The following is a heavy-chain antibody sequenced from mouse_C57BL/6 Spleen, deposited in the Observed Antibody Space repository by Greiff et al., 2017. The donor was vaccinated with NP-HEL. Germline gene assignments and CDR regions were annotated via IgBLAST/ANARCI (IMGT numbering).Heavy chain of an antibody. J-gene: IGHJ3*01. D-gene: IGHD1-1*01. CDR3: ARGDITTVPAGFAY. Sequence: DVKLVESGGGLVKPGGSLKLSCAASGFTFSSYAMSWVRQTPEKRLEWVATISDGGSYTYYPDNVKGRFTISRDNAKNNLYLQMSHLKSEDTAMFYCARGDITTVPAGFAYWGQGTLVHVSA. CDR1: GFTFSSYA. V-gene: IGHV5-4*03. CDR2: ISDGGSYT.